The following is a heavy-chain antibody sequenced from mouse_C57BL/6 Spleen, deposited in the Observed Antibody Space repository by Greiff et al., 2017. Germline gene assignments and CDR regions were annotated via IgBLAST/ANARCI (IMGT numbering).Heavy chain of an antibody. CDR3: ARGLRGGTWFAY. V-gene: IGHV1-55*01. Sequence: VQLQQPGAELVKPGASVKMSCKASGYTFTSYWITWVKQRPGQGLEWIGDIYPGSGSTNYNEKFKSKATLTVDTSSSTAYMQLRSLTSEDAAVYYCARGLRGGTWFAYWGQGTLVTVSA. CDR2: IYPGSGST. CDR1: GYTFTSYW. J-gene: IGHJ3*01. D-gene: IGHD1-1*01.